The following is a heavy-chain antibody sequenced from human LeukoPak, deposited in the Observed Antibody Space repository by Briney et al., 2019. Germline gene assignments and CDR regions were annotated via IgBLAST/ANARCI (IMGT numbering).Heavy chain of an antibody. CDR2: ISSSSSTI. V-gene: IGHV3-48*01. J-gene: IGHJ4*02. CDR3: ARALWFGETFPAY. CDR1: GLTISSYS. Sequence: GGSLRLSCAASGLTISSYSMNWVRQAPGKGLQWVSYISSSSSTIYYADSVKGRFTISRDNTKNSLYLQMNSLRAEDTAVYYCARALWFGETFPAYWGQGTLVTVSS. D-gene: IGHD3-10*01.